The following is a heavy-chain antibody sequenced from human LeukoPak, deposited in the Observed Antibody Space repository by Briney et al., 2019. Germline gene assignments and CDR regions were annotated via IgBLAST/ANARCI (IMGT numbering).Heavy chain of an antibody. CDR1: GGSISSYY. V-gene: IGHV4-4*07. D-gene: IGHD1-26*01. Sequence: PSETLSLTCTVSGGSISSYYWSWIRQPAGKGLEWIGRIYTSGSTNYNPSLKSRVTMSVDTSKNQFSLKLSSVTAADTAVYYCARDTVGARQQNWFDPWGQGTLVTVSS. CDR2: IYTSGST. CDR3: ARDTVGARQQNWFDP. J-gene: IGHJ5*02.